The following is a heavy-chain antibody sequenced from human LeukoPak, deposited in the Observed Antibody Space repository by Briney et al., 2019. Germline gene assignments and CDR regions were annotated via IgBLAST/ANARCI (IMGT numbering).Heavy chain of an antibody. CDR2: IYVGGRT. D-gene: IGHD3-10*01. CDR3: ARDLGDGEFDS. J-gene: IGHJ4*02. V-gene: IGHV3-53*01. CDR1: GXAVSSND. Sequence: GESLRLSCAASGXAVSSNDMSWVRQAPGKGLKWVSTIYVGGRTYYADSVKGRFTISRDDSKNMVYLQMNSLRAEDTATYFCARDLGDGEFDSWGQGTLVTVSS.